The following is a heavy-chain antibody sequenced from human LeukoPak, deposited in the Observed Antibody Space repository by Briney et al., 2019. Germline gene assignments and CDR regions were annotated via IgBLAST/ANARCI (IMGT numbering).Heavy chain of an antibody. CDR1: GYTFTSYG. Sequence: ASVKVSCKASGYTFTSYGVSWVRQAPGQGLEWMGWISAYNGDTNYAQKLQDRVTMTTDTSTSTAYMELRSLRSDDTAVYYCARDLMTTMTVLYYFDYWGQGTLVTVSS. J-gene: IGHJ4*02. V-gene: IGHV1-18*01. CDR2: ISAYNGDT. CDR3: ARDLMTTMTVLYYFDY. D-gene: IGHD2/OR15-2a*01.